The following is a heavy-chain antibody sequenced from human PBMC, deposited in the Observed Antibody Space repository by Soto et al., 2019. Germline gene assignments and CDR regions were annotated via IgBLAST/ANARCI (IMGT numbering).Heavy chain of an antibody. CDR2: IFHGGST. Sequence: QVQLQESGPGLVKPSWTLSLTCAVSSGSITSSNWWNWVRQRPGKGLEWIGEIFHGGSTNYNPSLKSRVAISVDKSKNQFSLELSSVTAADTAVYYCVRSSTSSWYEGAWLDPWGQGTLVTVSS. J-gene: IGHJ5*02. CDR1: SGSITSSNW. V-gene: IGHV4-4*02. D-gene: IGHD6-13*01. CDR3: VRSSTSSWYEGAWLDP.